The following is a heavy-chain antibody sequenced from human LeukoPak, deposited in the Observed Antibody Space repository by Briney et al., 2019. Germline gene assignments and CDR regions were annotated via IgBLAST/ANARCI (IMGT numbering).Heavy chain of an antibody. CDR2: ISYDGSNK. D-gene: IGHD6-13*01. Sequence: GRSLRLSCGASGLTFSSLGMYWVRQAPGKGLEWVAVISYDGSNKYYADSVKGRFTISRDNSKNTLYLQMNSLRAEDTAVYYCAKASDSSWYRVDYWGQGTLVTVSS. J-gene: IGHJ4*02. CDR1: GLTFSSLG. CDR3: AKASDSSWYRVDY. V-gene: IGHV3-30*18.